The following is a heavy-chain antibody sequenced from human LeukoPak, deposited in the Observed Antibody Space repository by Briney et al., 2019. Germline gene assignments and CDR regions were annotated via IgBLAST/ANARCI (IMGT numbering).Heavy chain of an antibody. CDR1: GGTFNSYA. D-gene: IGHD4-17*01. CDR3: ATSTVRTDY. J-gene: IGHJ4*02. CDR2: IIPILGIA. V-gene: IGHV1-69*04. Sequence: VKVSCKASGGTFNSYAISWVRQAPGQGLEWMGRIIPILGIANYAQKFQGRVTITADKSTSTAYMELSSLRSEDTAVYYCATSTVRTDYWGQGTLVTVSS.